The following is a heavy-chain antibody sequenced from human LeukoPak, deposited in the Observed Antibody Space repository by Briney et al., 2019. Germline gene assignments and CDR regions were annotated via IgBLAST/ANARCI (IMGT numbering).Heavy chain of an antibody. CDR1: GGSISSSSYY. D-gene: IGHD2-15*01. V-gene: IGHV4-39*07. Sequence: PSETLSLTCTVSGGSISSSSYYWGWIRQPPGKGLEWIGSIYYSGSTYYNTSLKSRVTISVDTSKNQFSLKLSSVTAADTAVYYCARRGFADIVVVVAATRRGRSIFYFDYWGQGTLVTVSS. CDR3: ARRGFADIVVVVAATRRGRSIFYFDY. J-gene: IGHJ4*02. CDR2: IYYSGST.